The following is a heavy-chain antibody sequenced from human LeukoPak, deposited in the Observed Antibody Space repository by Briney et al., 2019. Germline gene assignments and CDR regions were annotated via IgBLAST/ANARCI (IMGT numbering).Heavy chain of an antibody. V-gene: IGHV1-2*04. D-gene: IGHD6-19*01. CDR3: AREIHSSGWYPEYYFDY. J-gene: IGHJ4*01. CDR1: GYTFTGYY. CDR2: INPNSGGT. Sequence: GASVKVSCKASGYTFTGYYMHWVRQAPGQGLEWMGWINPNSGGTNYAQKFQGWVTMTRDTSISTAYMELSRLRSDDTAVYYCAREIHSSGWYPEYYFDYWGQEPWSPSPQ.